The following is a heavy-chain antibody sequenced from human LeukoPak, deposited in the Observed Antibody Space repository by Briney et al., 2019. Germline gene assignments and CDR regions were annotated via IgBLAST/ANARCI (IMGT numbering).Heavy chain of an antibody. CDR1: GFTFSSYA. J-gene: IGHJ4*02. CDR3: AKDGSSSPHFDY. CDR2: IGGGSDNT. D-gene: IGHD6-6*01. Sequence: GGSLRLSCAASGFTFSSYAMSWVRQAPGKGLEWVSLIGGGSDNTYYADSVKGRFTISRDNSKNTLYLQMNSLRAEDTAVYYCAKDGSSSPHFDYWGQGTLVTVSS. V-gene: IGHV3-23*01.